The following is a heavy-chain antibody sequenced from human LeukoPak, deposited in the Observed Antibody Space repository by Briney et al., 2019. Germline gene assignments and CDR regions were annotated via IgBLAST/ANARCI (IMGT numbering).Heavy chain of an antibody. J-gene: IGHJ4*02. V-gene: IGHV4-34*01. Sequence: PSETLSLTCAVYGGSFSGYYWSWIRQPPGKGLEWIGEINHSGSTNYNPSLKSRVTISVDTSKNQFSLKLSSVTAADTAVYYCARPRGDPDDYWGQGTLVTVSS. D-gene: IGHD4-17*01. CDR2: INHSGST. CDR1: GGSFSGYY. CDR3: ARPRGDPDDY.